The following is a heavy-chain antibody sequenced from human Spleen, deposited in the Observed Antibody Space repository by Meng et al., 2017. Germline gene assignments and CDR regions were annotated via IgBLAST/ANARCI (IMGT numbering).Heavy chain of an antibody. CDR3: TRGTPGRSYSDY. J-gene: IGHJ4*02. CDR1: DYTFTGYG. Sequence: QVQPVQSGAEVKKPGAVVKDPCKASDYTFTGYGVSWVRQAPGQGLEWMAWLGAHDGDTSHAPKFQGRVTVSTDRPTATAYMELRSLRSDDTAVYYCTRGTPGRSYSDYWGQGTLVTVSS. D-gene: IGHD3-10*01. CDR2: LGAHDGDT. V-gene: IGHV1-18*01.